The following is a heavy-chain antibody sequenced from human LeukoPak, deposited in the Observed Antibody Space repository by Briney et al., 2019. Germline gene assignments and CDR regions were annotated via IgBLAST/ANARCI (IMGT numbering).Heavy chain of an antibody. D-gene: IGHD4-23*01. J-gene: IGHJ4*02. Sequence: PSETLSLNCTVSGGSISTYYWSWIRQSPGKGLEWIGHIYYSGSTNYNPSLKSRVAISVDTSKNQFSLKLTSVTAADTAVYYCARGGTVVNGFDYWGQGTLVTVSS. CDR1: GGSISTYY. CDR3: ARGGTVVNGFDY. V-gene: IGHV4-59*01. CDR2: IYYSGST.